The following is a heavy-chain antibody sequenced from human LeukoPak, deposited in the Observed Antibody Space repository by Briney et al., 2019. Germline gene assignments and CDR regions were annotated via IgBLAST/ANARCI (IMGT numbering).Heavy chain of an antibody. CDR3: ARIRWELLDIDY. CDR1: GFTFSSYG. D-gene: IGHD1-26*01. Sequence: GGSLRLSCAESGFTFSSYGMHWVRQAPGKGLEWVAVIWYDGSNKYYADSVKGRFTISRDNSKNTLYLQMNSLRAEDTAVYYCARIRWELLDIDYWGQGTLVTVSS. V-gene: IGHV3-33*01. CDR2: IWYDGSNK. J-gene: IGHJ4*02.